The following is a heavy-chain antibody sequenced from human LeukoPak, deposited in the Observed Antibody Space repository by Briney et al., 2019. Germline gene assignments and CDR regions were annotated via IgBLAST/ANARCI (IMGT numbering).Heavy chain of an antibody. D-gene: IGHD2-15*01. CDR3: ARDATRGGDFDS. V-gene: IGHV3-7*01. CDR2: INEDGRTT. Sequence: GGSLRLSCAASGFTFRSYWMGWVRQTPGKGLEWRANINEDGRTTYYVDSVKGRFTISRNNADNSLYLQMNSLRAEDTAVYYCARDATRGGDFDSWGQGTLVTVSS. J-gene: IGHJ4*02. CDR1: GFTFRSYW.